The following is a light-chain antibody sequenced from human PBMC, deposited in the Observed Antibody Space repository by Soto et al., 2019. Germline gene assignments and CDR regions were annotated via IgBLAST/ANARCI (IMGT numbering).Light chain of an antibody. J-gene: IGKJ4*01. CDR1: QIISSTY. V-gene: IGKV3-15*01. Sequence: DIVLTQSPGTLSLSPGERATLSCRASQIISSTYLGWYQQKPGQAPRLLIYGASTRATGVPARFSGSRSGTEFTLTINSLQSEDFAVYYCQRYNNWPLTFGGGTKVESK. CDR2: GAS. CDR3: QRYNNWPLT.